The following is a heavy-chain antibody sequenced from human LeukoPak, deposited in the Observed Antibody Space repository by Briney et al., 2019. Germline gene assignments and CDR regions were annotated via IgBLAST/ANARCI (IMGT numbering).Heavy chain of an antibody. V-gene: IGHV3-23*01. CDR2: ISGSGDIT. Sequence: GGSLRLSCAASGFTFSNYAMTWVRQAPGKGLEWVSSISGSGDITYYADSVKGRFTISRDNSKNTLYLQMNSLRAEDTAVYYSATSLGASTVTATWATDCWAQRTLPT. CDR1: GFTFSNYA. CDR3: ATSLGASTVTATWATDC. D-gene: IGHD2-21*02. J-gene: IGHJ1*01.